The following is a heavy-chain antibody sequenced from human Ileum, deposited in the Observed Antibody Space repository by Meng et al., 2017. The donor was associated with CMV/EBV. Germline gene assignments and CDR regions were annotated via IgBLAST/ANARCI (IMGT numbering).Heavy chain of an antibody. J-gene: IGHJ4*02. CDR2: MNPNSGNT. CDR1: GYTFTSYD. V-gene: IGHV1-8*01. D-gene: IGHD6-13*01. CDR3: ARGSGYPPKFDY. Sequence: ASVMVSCKASGYTFTSYDINWVRQATGQGLEWMGWMNPNSGNTGYAQKFQGRVTMTRNTSISTAYMELSSLRSEDTAVYYCARGSGYPPKFDYWGQGTLVTVSS.